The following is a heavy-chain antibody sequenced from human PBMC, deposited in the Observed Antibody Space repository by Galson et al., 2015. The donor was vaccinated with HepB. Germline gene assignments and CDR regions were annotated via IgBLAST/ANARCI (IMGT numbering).Heavy chain of an antibody. Sequence: SCKASGYTFSTYAMHWVRQAPGQRLEWMGWINAGNGNTKYSQKFQDRVTITRDTSASTAYMELSSLRSEDTAVYYCARDRSSSWYWFDPWGQGTLVTVSS. CDR1: GYTFSTYA. CDR2: INAGNGNT. V-gene: IGHV1-3*01. D-gene: IGHD6-13*01. J-gene: IGHJ5*02. CDR3: ARDRSSSWYWFDP.